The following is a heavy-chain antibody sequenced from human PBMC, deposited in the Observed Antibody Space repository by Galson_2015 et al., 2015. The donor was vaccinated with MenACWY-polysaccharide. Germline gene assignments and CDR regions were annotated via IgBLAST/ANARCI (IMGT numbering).Heavy chain of an antibody. J-gene: IGHJ4*02. CDR1: GYTFTSYD. CDR3: ARGLPRKASSFDY. CDR2: MNPNSGNT. Sequence: SVKVSCKASGYTFTSYDINWVRQATGQGLEWMGWMNPNSGNTGYEQKFQGRVTMTRNTSISTAYMELSSLRSEDTAVYYCARGLPRKASSFDYWGQGTLVTVSS. V-gene: IGHV1-8*01.